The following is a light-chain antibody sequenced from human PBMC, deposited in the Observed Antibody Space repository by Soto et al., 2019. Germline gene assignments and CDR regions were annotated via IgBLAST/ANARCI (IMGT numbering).Light chain of an antibody. CDR1: QSISSW. Sequence: DTQITQSPPTLSASGGHRDTHTCRASQSISSWLAWHQQKPGKAPKLLIYNASSLKSGVPSRFSGSGSGTEFTLTISSLQPDDFATYYCQHYNSYSEAFGQGTKVDIK. V-gene: IGKV1-5*03. CDR2: NAS. J-gene: IGKJ1*01. CDR3: QHYNSYSEA.